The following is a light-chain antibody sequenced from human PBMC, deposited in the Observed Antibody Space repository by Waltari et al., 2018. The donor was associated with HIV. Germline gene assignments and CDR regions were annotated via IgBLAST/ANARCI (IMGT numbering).Light chain of an antibody. CDR2: EVN. V-gene: IGLV2-23*02. CDR3: CSYAGSRRV. CDR1: SGDVWGYNL. J-gene: IGLJ1*01. Sequence: QSALTQPASVSGSSGQSIPISCSGTSGDVWGYNLVPRYQQYPGKAPKPMIYEVNNRPSGISNRFSGSKSGNTASLTISGLQAEDEADYYCCSYAGSRRVFGTGTKVPVL.